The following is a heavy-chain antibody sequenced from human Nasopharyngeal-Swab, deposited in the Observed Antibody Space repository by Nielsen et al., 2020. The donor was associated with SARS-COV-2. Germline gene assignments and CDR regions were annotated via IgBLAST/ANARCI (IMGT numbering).Heavy chain of an antibody. CDR2: ISWNSGGT. CDR1: GFKFDDYA. CDR3: VKDVKTVVGITTIFDA. Sequence: GGSLRLSCAASGFKFDDYAMHWVRQGPGQGLEWVSGISWNSGGTGYADSVKGRFTISRDDAKNSRYMQMNSLRPEDTALYYCVKDVKTVVGITTIFDAWGQGTLVTVSS. J-gene: IGHJ4*02. D-gene: IGHD2-21*01. V-gene: IGHV3-9*01.